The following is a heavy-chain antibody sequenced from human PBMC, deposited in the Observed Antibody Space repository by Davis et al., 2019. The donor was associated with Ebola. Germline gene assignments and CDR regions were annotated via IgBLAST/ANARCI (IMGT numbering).Heavy chain of an antibody. CDR3: AKDAGGTMTTDY. D-gene: IGHD4-17*01. CDR2: INSDGSST. J-gene: IGHJ4*02. Sequence: GESLKISCAASGFTFSSYWMHWVRQAPGKGLVWVSRINSDGSSTSYADSVKGRFTISRDNAKNTLYLQMNSLRAEDTAVYYCAKDAGGTMTTDYWGQGTLVTVSS. V-gene: IGHV3-74*01. CDR1: GFTFSSYW.